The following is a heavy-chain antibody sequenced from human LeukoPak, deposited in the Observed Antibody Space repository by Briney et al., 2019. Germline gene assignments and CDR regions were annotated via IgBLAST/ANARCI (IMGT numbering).Heavy chain of an antibody. Sequence: GGSLRLSCAASGFTFNNYAMTWVRQAPGKGLEWVSSISSSSSYIYYADSVKGRFTISRDNAKNSLYLQMNSLRAEDTAVYYCARITEDYGDSYDYWGQGTLVTVSS. V-gene: IGHV3-21*01. D-gene: IGHD4-17*01. J-gene: IGHJ4*02. CDR2: ISSSSSYI. CDR3: ARITEDYGDSYDY. CDR1: GFTFNNYA.